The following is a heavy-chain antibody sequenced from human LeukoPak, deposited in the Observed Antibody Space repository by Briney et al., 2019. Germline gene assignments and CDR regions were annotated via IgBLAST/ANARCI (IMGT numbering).Heavy chain of an antibody. V-gene: IGHV4-59*01. CDR1: GGSISSYY. J-gene: IGHJ6*02. Sequence: SETLSLTCTVSGGSISSYYWSWIRQPPAKGLEWIGYIYYSGSTNYNPPLKRRVTISVDTSKKQYSLKLSSVTAADTAVYYCARELGSITMVGGVIEDYYYYGMYVWGQGTTVTGSS. D-gene: IGHD3-10*01. CDR3: ARELGSITMVGGVIEDYYYYGMYV. CDR2: IYYSGST.